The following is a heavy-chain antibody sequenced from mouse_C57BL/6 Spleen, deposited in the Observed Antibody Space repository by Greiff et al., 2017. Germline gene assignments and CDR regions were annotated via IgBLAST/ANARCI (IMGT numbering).Heavy chain of an antibody. CDR3: TRSTTVVGGYYFDY. CDR1: GYTFTDYE. Sequence: VKLQESGAELVRPGASVTLSCKASGYTFTDYEMHWVKQTPVHGLEWIGAIDPETGGTAYNQKFKGKAILTADKSSSTAYMELRSLTSEDSAVYYCTRSTTVVGGYYFDYWGQGTTLTVSS. CDR2: IDPETGGT. J-gene: IGHJ2*01. V-gene: IGHV1-15*01. D-gene: IGHD1-1*01.